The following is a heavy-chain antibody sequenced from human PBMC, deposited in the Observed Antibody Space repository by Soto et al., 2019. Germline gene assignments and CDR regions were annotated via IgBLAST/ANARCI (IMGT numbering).Heavy chain of an antibody. CDR1: GGSLNSIDYY. CDR2: IYYSGYT. CDR3: ARRDYSNSRGWFDP. V-gene: IGHV4-39*01. D-gene: IGHD4-4*01. Sequence: PSETLSLTCTVSGGSLNSIDYYWGWIRHPPGKGLEWIGNIYYSGYTYYSPSLSSRVTISVDTSKNQISLKLRSVTAADTAVYYCARRDYSNSRGWFDPWGQGPLVTVSS. J-gene: IGHJ5*02.